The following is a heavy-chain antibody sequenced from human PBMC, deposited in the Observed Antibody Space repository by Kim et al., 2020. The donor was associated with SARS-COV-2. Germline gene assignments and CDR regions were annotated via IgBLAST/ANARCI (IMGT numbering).Heavy chain of an antibody. CDR2: T. J-gene: IGHJ3*02. Sequence: THYHPSLKGRVTISVDTSKIQYSLKLSSGTAANTAVYYCARAGDYGAFDIWGQGTMVTVSS. D-gene: IGHD4-17*01. V-gene: IGHV4-39*07. CDR3: ARAGDYGAFDI.